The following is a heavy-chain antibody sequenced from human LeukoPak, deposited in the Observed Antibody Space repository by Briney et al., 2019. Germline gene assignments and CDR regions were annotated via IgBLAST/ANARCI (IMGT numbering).Heavy chain of an antibody. CDR2: IYYSGST. J-gene: IGHJ4*02. D-gene: IGHD6-13*01. CDR1: GASISSSSYY. V-gene: IGHV4-39*01. CDR3: ARGGSSWYDYFGC. Sequence: SETLSLTCTVSGASISSSSYYWGWIRQPPGKGLEWIGSIYYSGSTHYNPSLKSRVTISVDTSKNQFSLKLSYVTAEDTAVYYCARGGSSWYDYFGCWGQGTLVTVSS.